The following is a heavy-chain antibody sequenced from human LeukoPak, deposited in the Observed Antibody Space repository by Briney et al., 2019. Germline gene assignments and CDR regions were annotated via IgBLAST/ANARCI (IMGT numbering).Heavy chain of an antibody. J-gene: IGHJ4*02. Sequence: GGSLRLSCAASGFTFSSYAMSWVRQAPGKGLEWVSGISGSGGSTYYADSVKGRFTIFRDTSKSTLSLQMNSLRAEDTAEYYCAKVSSSSYHFDYWGQGTLVTVSS. CDR1: GFTFSSYA. V-gene: IGHV3-23*01. CDR2: ISGSGGST. D-gene: IGHD6-13*01. CDR3: AKVSSSSYHFDY.